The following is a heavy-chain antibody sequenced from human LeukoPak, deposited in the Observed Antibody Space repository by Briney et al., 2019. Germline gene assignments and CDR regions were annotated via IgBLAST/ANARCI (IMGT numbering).Heavy chain of an antibody. V-gene: IGHV3-21*01. D-gene: IGHD3-10*02. Sequence: PGGSLRLSCAASGFTFSSYWMSWVRQAPGKGLEGVSSISSSSSYIYYADSLKGRLTISRDNAKDSLYLQMNSLRAEDTAVYYCAELGITMIGGVWGKGTTVTISS. CDR1: GFTFSSYW. J-gene: IGHJ6*04. CDR2: ISSSSSYI. CDR3: AELGITMIGGV.